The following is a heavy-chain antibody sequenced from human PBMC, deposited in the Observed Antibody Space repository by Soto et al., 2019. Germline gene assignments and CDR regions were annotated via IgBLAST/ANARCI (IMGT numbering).Heavy chain of an antibody. CDR1: GYSFTSYW. V-gene: IGHV5-51*01. CDR3: ARLAYDFWSGDAFDI. CDR2: IYPGDSDT. J-gene: IGHJ3*02. Sequence: PGESLKISCKGSGYSFTSYWIGWVRQMPGKGLEWMGIIYPGDSDTRYSPSFQGQVTISADKSICTAYLQWSSLKASDTAMYYCARLAYDFWSGDAFDIWGQGTMVTVSS. D-gene: IGHD3-3*01.